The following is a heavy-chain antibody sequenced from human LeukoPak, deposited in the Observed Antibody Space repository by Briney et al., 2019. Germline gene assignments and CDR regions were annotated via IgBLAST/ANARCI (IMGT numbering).Heavy chain of an antibody. D-gene: IGHD2-2*01. CDR3: ARWAYCSSTSCYVSLDKDDYPTLDY. V-gene: IGHV1-18*03. CDR1: GYTFTSYG. J-gene: IGHJ4*02. Sequence: ASVKVSCKASGYTFTSYGISWVRQAPGQGLEWMGWISAYNGNTNYAQKLQGRVTMTTDTSTSTAYMELRSLRSDDMAVYYCARWAYCSSTSCYVSLDKDDYPTLDYWGQGTLVTVS. CDR2: ISAYNGNT.